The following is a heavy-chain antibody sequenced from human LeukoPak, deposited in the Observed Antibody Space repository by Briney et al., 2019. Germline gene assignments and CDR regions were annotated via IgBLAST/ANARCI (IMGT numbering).Heavy chain of an antibody. Sequence: SVKVSCKASGGTFSSYAISWVRQAPGQGLEWMGGIIPIFGTANYAQKFQGRVTITADESTSTAYMELSSLRSEDTAVYYCAGEDNSSGYRPFDIWGQGTMVTVPS. V-gene: IGHV1-69*13. CDR2: IIPIFGTA. J-gene: IGHJ3*02. D-gene: IGHD3-22*01. CDR3: AGEDNSSGYRPFDI. CDR1: GGTFSSYA.